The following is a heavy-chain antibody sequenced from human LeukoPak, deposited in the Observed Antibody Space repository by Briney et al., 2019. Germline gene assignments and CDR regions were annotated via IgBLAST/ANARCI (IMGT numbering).Heavy chain of an antibody. Sequence: GGSLRLSCAASGFKFSSDWMSWVRQAPGKGLEWVANIKEDGSEKYYVDSVKGRFTISRDNAKNSLYLQMNSLRAEDTAIYYCAKESSSGYFNWGQGTLVSVSS. J-gene: IGHJ4*02. CDR2: IKEDGSEK. CDR3: AKESSSGYFN. CDR1: GFKFSSDW. D-gene: IGHD3-22*01. V-gene: IGHV3-7*03.